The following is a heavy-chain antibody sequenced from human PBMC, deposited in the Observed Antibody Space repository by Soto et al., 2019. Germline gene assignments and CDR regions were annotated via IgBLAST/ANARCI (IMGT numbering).Heavy chain of an antibody. CDR1: GFTFSSYG. J-gene: IGHJ3*02. CDR3: AGDLGYCSGGSCGWI. D-gene: IGHD2-15*01. Sequence: PGGSLRLSCAASGFTFSSYGMHWVRQAPGKGLEWVAVIWYDGSNKYYADSVKGRFTISRDNSKNTLYLQMNSLRAEDTAVYYCAGDLGYCSGGSCGWIWGQGTMVTVSS. CDR2: IWYDGSNK. V-gene: IGHV3-33*01.